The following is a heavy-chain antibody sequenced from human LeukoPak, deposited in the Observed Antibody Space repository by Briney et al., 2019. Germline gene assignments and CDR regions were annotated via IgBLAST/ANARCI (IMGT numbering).Heavy chain of an antibody. V-gene: IGHV3-9*01. CDR1: GFTFDDYA. J-gene: IGHJ4*02. CDR2: ISWNSGSI. Sequence: GGSLRLYCAASGFTFDDYAMHWVRQAPGKGLEWVSGISWNSGSIGYADSVKGRFTISRDNAKNSLYLQMNSLRAEDTALYYCAKDEHSSGWYVDYWGQGTLVTVSS. CDR3: AKDEHSSGWYVDY. D-gene: IGHD6-19*01.